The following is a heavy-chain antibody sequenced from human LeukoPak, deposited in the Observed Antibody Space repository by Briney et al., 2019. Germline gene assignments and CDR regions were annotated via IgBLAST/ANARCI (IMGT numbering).Heavy chain of an antibody. D-gene: IGHD3-10*01. CDR2: ISSSSSYI. CDR1: GFTFSSYS. V-gene: IGHV3-21*01. CDR3: ARDKLNYYGSGSYYAFDY. J-gene: IGHJ4*02. Sequence: GGSLRLPCAASGFTFSSYSMNWVRQAPGKGLEWVSSISSSSSYIYYADSVKGRFTISRDNAKNSLYLQMNSLRAEDTAVYYCARDKLNYYGSGSYYAFDYWGQGTWSPSPQ.